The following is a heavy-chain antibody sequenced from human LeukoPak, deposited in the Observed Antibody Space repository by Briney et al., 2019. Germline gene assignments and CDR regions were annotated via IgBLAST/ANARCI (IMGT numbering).Heavy chain of an antibody. CDR1: GGTFSSYA. Sequence: SVKVSCKASGGTFSSYAISWVRQARGQGLEWMGGIIPIFGTANYAQKFQGRVTITADGSTSTAHMELSSLRSEDTAVYYCARVRDDAFDIWGQGTMVTVSS. CDR2: IIPIFGTA. CDR3: ARVRDDAFDI. V-gene: IGHV1-69*13. J-gene: IGHJ3*02.